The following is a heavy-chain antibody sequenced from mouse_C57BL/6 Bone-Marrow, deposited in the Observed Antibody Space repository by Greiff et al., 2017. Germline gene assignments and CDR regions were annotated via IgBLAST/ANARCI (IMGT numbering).Heavy chain of an antibody. CDR2: IDPSASYT. V-gene: IGHV1-59*01. CDR1: GYTFTSYW. CDR3: ARGESFAY. Sequence: VQLQQPGAELVRPGTSVKLSCKASGYTFTSYWLHWVKQRPGQGLEWIGVIDPSASYTNYNQKFKGKATLTVDTSSSTAYMQLGSLTSEDAAVYYCARGESFAYWGQGTLVTVSA. J-gene: IGHJ3*01.